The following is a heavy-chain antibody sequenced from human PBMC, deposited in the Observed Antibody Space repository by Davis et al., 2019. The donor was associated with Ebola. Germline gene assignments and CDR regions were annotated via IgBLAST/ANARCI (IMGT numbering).Heavy chain of an antibody. CDR2: LNGDGNQI. CDR1: GFTLTGRW. J-gene: IGHJ6*02. V-gene: IGHV3-74*01. Sequence: PGGSLRLSCVGSGFTLTGRWMHWVRQAPGKGLVWVSRLNGDGNQIHYADSVKGRFAISRDNTDNYLYLHLTSLRAGDTAVYYCVRGDYYFSAMDVWGQGTTVTVSS. CDR3: VRGDYYFSAMDV.